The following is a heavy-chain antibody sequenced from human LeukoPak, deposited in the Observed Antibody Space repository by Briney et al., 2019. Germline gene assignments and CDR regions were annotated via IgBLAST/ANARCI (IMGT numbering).Heavy chain of an antibody. D-gene: IGHD5-12*01. Sequence: GGSLRLSCAASGFSLSGYWMSWVRQAPGKGLEWVARLHADGNEKYYVDSVKGRFTVSRDNAKNSLYVQMNSLRVEDTAVYYCARGGYSFDYLGQGTLVTVST. J-gene: IGHJ4*02. CDR1: GFSLSGYW. CDR3: ARGGYSFDY. V-gene: IGHV3-7*01. CDR2: LHADGNEK.